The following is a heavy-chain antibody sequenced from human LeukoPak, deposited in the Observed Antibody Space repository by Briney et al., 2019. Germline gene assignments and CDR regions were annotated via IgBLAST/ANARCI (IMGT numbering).Heavy chain of an antibody. V-gene: IGHV4-61*02. CDR2: IYTSGST. CDR1: GGSISSGSHY. D-gene: IGHD3-22*01. J-gene: IGHJ3*02. Sequence: SQTLPLTRTVSGGSISSGSHYWSWIRQPAGKGLEWIGRIYTSGSTNYNPSLKSRVTISVDTSKNQFSLRLSSVTAADTAVYYCARARYYDSSGYYSNDAFDIWGQGTMVTVSS. CDR3: ARARYYDSSGYYSNDAFDI.